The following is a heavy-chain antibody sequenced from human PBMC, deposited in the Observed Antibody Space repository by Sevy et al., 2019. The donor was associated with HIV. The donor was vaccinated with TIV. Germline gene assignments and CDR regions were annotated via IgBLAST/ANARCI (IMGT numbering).Heavy chain of an antibody. J-gene: IGHJ4*02. CDR1: GFTFSSYA. V-gene: IGHV3-23*01. D-gene: IGHD3-22*01. CDR3: AKVDSSGYYSVSGFDY. Sequence: GGSLRLSCAASGFTFSSYAMSWVRQAPGKGLEWVSAISGSGGSTYYADSVMGRFTISRDNSKNTQYLQMNSLRAEDTAVYYCAKVDSSGYYSVSGFDYWGQGTLVTVSS. CDR2: ISGSGGST.